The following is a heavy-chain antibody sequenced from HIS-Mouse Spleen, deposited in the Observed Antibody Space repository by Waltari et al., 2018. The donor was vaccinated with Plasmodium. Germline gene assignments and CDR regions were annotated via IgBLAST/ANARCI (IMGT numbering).Heavy chain of an antibody. Sequence: QVQLQQWGAGLLKPSETLSLTCAVYGGSFSGYYWSWNRQPPGKGLEWIGEINHSGSTNHNPSLKSPVTISVDTSKNQFSLKLSSVTAADTAVYYCARGVGYCSGGSCDHYFDYWGQGTLVTVSS. V-gene: IGHV4-34*01. CDR2: INHSGST. J-gene: IGHJ4*02. D-gene: IGHD2-15*01. CDR1: GGSFSGYY. CDR3: ARGVGYCSGGSCDHYFDY.